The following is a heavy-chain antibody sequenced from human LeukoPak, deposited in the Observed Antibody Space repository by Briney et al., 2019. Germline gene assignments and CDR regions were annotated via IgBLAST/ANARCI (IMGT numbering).Heavy chain of an antibody. Sequence: PGGSLRLSCAASGFTFSSYGMHWVRQAPGKGLEWVAFIRYDGSNKYYADSVKGRFTISRDNSKNTLYLQMNSLRAEDTAVYYCASGGYSYGYRGYFDYWGQGTLVTVSS. CDR2: IRYDGSNK. D-gene: IGHD5-18*01. J-gene: IGHJ4*02. V-gene: IGHV3-30*02. CDR1: GFTFSSYG. CDR3: ASGGYSYGYRGYFDY.